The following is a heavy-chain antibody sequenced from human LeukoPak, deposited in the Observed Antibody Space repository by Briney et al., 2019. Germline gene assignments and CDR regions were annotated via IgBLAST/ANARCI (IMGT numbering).Heavy chain of an antibody. D-gene: IGHD3-10*01. Sequence: ASVKVSCKASGYSFTTFGITWVRQAPGQGLEWMAWLSAHIGDTNYSQKFQGRVTMTRDTSISTAYMELSRLRSDDTAVYYCARDESYYNYMDVWGKGTTVTVSS. CDR1: GYSFTTFG. V-gene: IGHV1-18*01. J-gene: IGHJ6*03. CDR2: LSAHIGDT. CDR3: ARDESYYNYMDV.